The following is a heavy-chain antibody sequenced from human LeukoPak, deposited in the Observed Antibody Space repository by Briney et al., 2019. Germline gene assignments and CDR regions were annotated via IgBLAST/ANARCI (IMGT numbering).Heavy chain of an antibody. J-gene: IGHJ3*02. V-gene: IGHV3-21*01. CDR1: GFTFSSYT. CDR3: ARGGDYVWGSYRYDAFDI. Sequence: PGGSLRLSCGASGFTFSSYTMNWVRQAPGKGLEWVSSISSSSSYIYYADSVKGRFTISRDNAKNSLYLQMNSLRAEDTAVYYCARGGDYVWGSYRYDAFDIWGQGTMVTVSS. CDR2: ISSSSSYI. D-gene: IGHD3-16*02.